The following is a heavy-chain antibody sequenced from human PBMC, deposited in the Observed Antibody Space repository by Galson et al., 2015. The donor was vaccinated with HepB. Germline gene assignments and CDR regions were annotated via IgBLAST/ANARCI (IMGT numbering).Heavy chain of an antibody. Sequence: SLRLSCAASGFTFSSYAMHWVRQAPGKGLEYVSAISSNGGSTYYADSVKGRFTISRDNSKNTLYLQMSSLRAEDTAVYYCVKDWVRGVINSGWFDPWGQGTLVTVSS. CDR1: GFTFSSYA. J-gene: IGHJ5*02. CDR3: VKDWVRGVINSGWFDP. D-gene: IGHD3-10*01. CDR2: ISSNGGST. V-gene: IGHV3-64D*06.